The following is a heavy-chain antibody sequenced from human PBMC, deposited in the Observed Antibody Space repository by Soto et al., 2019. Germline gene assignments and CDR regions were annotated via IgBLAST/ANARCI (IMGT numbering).Heavy chain of an antibody. CDR3: ATSSGYIYGYYYYGMDV. CDR1: GFTFSNVW. Sequence: GGSLRLSCEASGFTFSNVWMSWVRQAPGKGLEWVGRVRSKSDGGTTDYAAPVKDRFTVSRDDSKNTLYLQMNSLKTDDTGVYYCATSSGYIYGYYYYGMDVWGQGTTVTV. CDR2: VRSKSDGGTT. J-gene: IGHJ6*02. V-gene: IGHV3-15*01. D-gene: IGHD5-18*01.